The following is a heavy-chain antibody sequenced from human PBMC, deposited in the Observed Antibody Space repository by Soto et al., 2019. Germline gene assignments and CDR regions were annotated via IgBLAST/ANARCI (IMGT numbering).Heavy chain of an antibody. CDR1: GGTFSSYA. J-gene: IGHJ6*02. CDR3: ARAGGDYGAYYYYYGMDV. CDR2: IIPIFGTA. D-gene: IGHD4-17*01. Sequence: QVQLVQSGAEVRKPGSSVKVSCKASGGTFSSYAISWVRQAPGQGLEWMGGIIPIFGTANYAQKFQGRVTITADESTSTAYMELSSLRSEDTAVYYCARAGGDYGAYYYYYGMDVWGQGTTVTVSS. V-gene: IGHV1-69*01.